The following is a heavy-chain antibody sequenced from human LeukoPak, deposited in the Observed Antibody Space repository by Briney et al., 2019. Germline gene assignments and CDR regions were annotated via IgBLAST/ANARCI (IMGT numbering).Heavy chain of an antibody. Sequence: GGSLRLSCAASGFIFSNYGMHWVRQAPGKGLEWVAVIWYDGSNKYYADSVKGRFTISRDNSKNTVYLQMNSLRAEDTAVYYCARGLRNTDTFDIWGQGTMVAVSS. CDR2: IWYDGSNK. V-gene: IGHV3-33*01. CDR1: GFIFSNYG. CDR3: ARGLRNTDTFDI. J-gene: IGHJ3*02.